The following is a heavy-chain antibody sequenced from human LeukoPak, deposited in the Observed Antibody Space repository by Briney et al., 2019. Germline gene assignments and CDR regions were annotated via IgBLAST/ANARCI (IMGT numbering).Heavy chain of an antibody. CDR1: GGSISSYY. D-gene: IGHD5-24*01. Sequence: PSETLSLTCTVSGGSISSYYWSWIRQPPGKGLEWIGYIYTSGSTNYNPSLKSRVTISVDTSKNQFSLKLSSVTAADTAVYYCASHARDGYNKYYFDYWGQGTLVTVSS. CDR2: IYTSGST. CDR3: ASHARDGYNKYYFDY. V-gene: IGHV4-4*09. J-gene: IGHJ4*02.